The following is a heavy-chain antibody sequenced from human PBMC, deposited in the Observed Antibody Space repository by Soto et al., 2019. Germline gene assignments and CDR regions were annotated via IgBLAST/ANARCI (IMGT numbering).Heavy chain of an antibody. CDR3: ACTHDDYDTLDY. D-gene: IGHD3-9*01. Sequence: SVKVSCKASGGTFSSYAISWVRQAPGQGLEWMGGIIPIFGAANYAQKFQGRVTITADESTSTAYMELSSLRSEDTAVHYCACTHDDYDTLDYWGQGTLVTVSS. CDR2: IIPIFGAA. CDR1: GGTFSSYA. J-gene: IGHJ4*02. V-gene: IGHV1-69*13.